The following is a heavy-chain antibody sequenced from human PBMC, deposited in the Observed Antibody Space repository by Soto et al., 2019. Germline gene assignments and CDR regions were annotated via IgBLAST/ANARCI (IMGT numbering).Heavy chain of an antibody. J-gene: IGHJ5*02. CDR1: GGTFGSYT. D-gene: IGHD2-2*01. CDR3: ASPYCSSTSCPIRRRNWIDP. Sequence: GASVKVSCKASGGTFGSYTISWVRQAPGQGLEWMGRIIPILGIANYAQKFQGRVTITADKSTSTAYMEPSSLRSEDTAVYYCASPYCSSTSCPIRRRNWIDPWGQGTLVTVSS. V-gene: IGHV1-69*02. CDR2: IIPILGIA.